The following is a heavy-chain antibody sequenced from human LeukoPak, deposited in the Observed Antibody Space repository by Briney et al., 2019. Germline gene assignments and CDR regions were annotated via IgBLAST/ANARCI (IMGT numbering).Heavy chain of an antibody. CDR1: GGSFSGYY. V-gene: IGHV4-34*01. CDR2: INHSGST. CDR3: AREGLRYFDWLLPVHDAFDT. D-gene: IGHD3-9*01. J-gene: IGHJ3*02. Sequence: PSETLSLTCAVYGGSFSGYYWSWIRQPPGKGLEWIGEINHSGSTNYNPSLKSRVTISVDTSKNQFSLKLSSVTAADTAVYYCAREGLRYFDWLLPVHDAFDTWGQGTMVTVSS.